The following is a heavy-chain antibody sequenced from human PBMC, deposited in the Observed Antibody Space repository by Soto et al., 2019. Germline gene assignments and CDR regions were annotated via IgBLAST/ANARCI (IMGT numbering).Heavy chain of an antibody. V-gene: IGHV2-5*02. CDR3: ANRHVSPSYFDF. Sequence: ITLRESGPALVKPTQTLTLTCTFSGFSITTVGVGVAWIRQPPGKALEWLALIYWDDDKIYSHSPMSRLTVTTDTSKNHVVFSMSNLDPTDTATYYCANRHVSPSYFDFWGQGTLVTVSS. CDR1: GFSITTVGVG. J-gene: IGHJ4*02. CDR2: IYWDDDK.